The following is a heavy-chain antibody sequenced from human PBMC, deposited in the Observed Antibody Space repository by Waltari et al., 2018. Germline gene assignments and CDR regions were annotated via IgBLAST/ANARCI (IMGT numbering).Heavy chain of an antibody. D-gene: IGHD6-6*01. CDR2: ISSSSSTI. Sequence: EVQLVESGGGLVQPGGYLRISCAASGFTFSSYSMTWVRQAPGKGLDWVSYISSSSSTIYYADSVKGRFTISRDNAKNSLYLQMNSLRAEDTAVYYCATTGYSSSSGGGYWGQGTLVTVSS. J-gene: IGHJ4*02. CDR1: GFTFSSYS. CDR3: ATTGYSSSSGGGY. V-gene: IGHV3-48*04.